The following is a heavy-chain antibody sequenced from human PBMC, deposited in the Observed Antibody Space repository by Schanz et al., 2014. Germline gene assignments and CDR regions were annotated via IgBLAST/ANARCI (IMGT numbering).Heavy chain of an antibody. D-gene: IGHD6-19*01. J-gene: IGHJ6*02. Sequence: EVQLVESGGGLVQPGGSLRLSCAASGFSISFHWMSWVRQAPGKGPEWVSVISGSGGSTYYADSVKGRFTISRDNSKNTLFLQMNGLRAEDTAVYYCASSYSSGWYPYYYGMDVWGQGTPVTVSS. CDR2: ISGSGGST. CDR3: ASSYSSGWYPYYYGMDV. V-gene: IGHV3-23*04. CDR1: GFSISFHW.